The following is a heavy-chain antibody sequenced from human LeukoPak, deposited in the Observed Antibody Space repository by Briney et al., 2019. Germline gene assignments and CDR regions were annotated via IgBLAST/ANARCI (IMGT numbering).Heavy chain of an antibody. V-gene: IGHV3-21*01. J-gene: IGHJ4*02. D-gene: IGHD1-26*01. CDR1: GFTFSSYS. CDR3: ARDRSGSYNFDY. Sequence: GSLRLSCAASGFTFSSYSMNWVRQAPGKGLEWVSSISSSSSYIYYADSVKGRFTISRDNAKNSLYLQMNSLRAEDTAVYYCARDRSGSYNFDYWGQGTLVTVSS. CDR2: ISSSSSYI.